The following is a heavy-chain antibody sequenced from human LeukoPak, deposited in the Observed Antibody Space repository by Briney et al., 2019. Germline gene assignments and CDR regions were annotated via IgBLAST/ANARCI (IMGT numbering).Heavy chain of an antibody. CDR3: ARDYRDYGDYDYFDY. CDR2: INPSGGST. D-gene: IGHD4-17*01. V-gene: IGHV1-46*01. Sequence: GASVKVSCKASGYTFTSYYMHWVRQAPGRGLEWMGIINPSGGSTSYAQKFQGRVTMTRDTSTSTVYMELSSLRSEDTAVYYCARDYRDYGDYDYFDYWGQGTLVTVSS. J-gene: IGHJ4*02. CDR1: GYTFTSYY.